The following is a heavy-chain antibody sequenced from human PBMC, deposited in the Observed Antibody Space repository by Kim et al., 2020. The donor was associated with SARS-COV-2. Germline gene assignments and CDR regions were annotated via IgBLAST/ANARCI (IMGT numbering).Heavy chain of an antibody. D-gene: IGHD6-19*01. CDR2: IIPILGIA. Sequence: SVKVSCKASGGTFSSYAISWVRQAPGQGLEWMGRIIPILGIANYAQKFQGRVTITADKSTSTAYMELSSLRSEDTAVYYCARGPLTVAGTSWFDPWGQGTLVTVSS. CDR1: GGTFSSYA. J-gene: IGHJ5*02. V-gene: IGHV1-69*04. CDR3: ARGPLTVAGTSWFDP.